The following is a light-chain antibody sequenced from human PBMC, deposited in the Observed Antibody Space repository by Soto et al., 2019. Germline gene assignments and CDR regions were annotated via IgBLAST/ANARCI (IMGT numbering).Light chain of an antibody. CDR2: GAS. V-gene: IGKV3-15*01. CDR1: QSVSSN. Sequence: EIVMTQSPATLSVSPRERATLSCRASQSVSSNLAWYQQKPGQAPRLLIYGASTRATGIPARCSGSGSGTEFTLTISSLQSEDFAVYYCQQYNNWPPYTFGQGTKLEIK. J-gene: IGKJ2*01. CDR3: QQYNNWPPYT.